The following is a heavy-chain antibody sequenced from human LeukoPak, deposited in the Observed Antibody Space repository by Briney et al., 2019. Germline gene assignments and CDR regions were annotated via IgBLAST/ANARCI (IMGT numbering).Heavy chain of an antibody. Sequence: GGALRLSCAASGFTFSSYWMSWVRQAPGKGLEGVANINQVGREKYYVDSVKGRLTIYIDNAKKSLYLQMNSVRAEDTAVYYCARVDTAMGRVAYYGMDVWGQGTTVTVSS. CDR1: GFTFSSYW. V-gene: IGHV3-7*01. CDR2: INQVGREK. D-gene: IGHD5-18*01. CDR3: ARVDTAMGRVAYYGMDV. J-gene: IGHJ6*02.